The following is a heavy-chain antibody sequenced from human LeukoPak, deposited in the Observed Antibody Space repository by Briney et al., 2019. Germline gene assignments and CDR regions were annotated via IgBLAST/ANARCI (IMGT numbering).Heavy chain of an antibody. J-gene: IGHJ4*02. CDR3: ARGTYYNSGSYYNRRDDFDY. CDR1: GFTLGVYS. D-gene: IGHD3-10*01. Sequence: GGSLRLSCAASGFTLGVYSMNWVRQTPGKGLEWVSYISGSSNAIYYADSMKGRFTISRDNGKNSLYLQMNSLRDEDTAVYYCARGTYYNSGSYYNRRDDFDYWGQGTLVTVSS. CDR2: ISGSSNAI. V-gene: IGHV3-48*02.